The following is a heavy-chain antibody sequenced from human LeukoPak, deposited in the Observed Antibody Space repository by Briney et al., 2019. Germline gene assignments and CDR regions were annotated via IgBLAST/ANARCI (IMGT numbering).Heavy chain of an antibody. CDR2: IFSSGAT. D-gene: IGHD1-1*01. CDR1: DGSMSGYY. CDR3: ARRAKTAYYFDY. V-gene: IGHV4-59*08. J-gene: IGHJ4*02. Sequence: SETLSFTCTVSDGSMSGYYWSWIRQPPGKGLEWIGYIFSSGATNYNPSLKSRVTMSVDTSKNQFSLKLSSVTAADTAVYYCARRAKTAYYFDYWGQGTVVTVSS.